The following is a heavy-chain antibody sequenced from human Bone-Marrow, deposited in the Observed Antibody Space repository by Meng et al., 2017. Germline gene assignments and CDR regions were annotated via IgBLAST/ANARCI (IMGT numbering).Heavy chain of an antibody. V-gene: IGHV3-33*01. Sequence: GESLKISCAASGFTFSSYGMHWVRQAPGKGLEWVAVIWYDGSNKYYADSVKGRFTISRDNSKNTLYLQMNSLRAEDTAVYYCARASRYCTGGSCYPSYSMDVWGQGTTVTVSS. CDR3: ARASRYCTGGSCYPSYSMDV. CDR1: GFTFSSYG. J-gene: IGHJ6*02. D-gene: IGHD2-15*01. CDR2: IWYDGSNK.